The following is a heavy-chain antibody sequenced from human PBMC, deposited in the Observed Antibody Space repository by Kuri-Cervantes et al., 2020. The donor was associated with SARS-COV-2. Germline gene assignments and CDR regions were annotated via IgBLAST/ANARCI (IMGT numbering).Heavy chain of an antibody. J-gene: IGHJ5*02. D-gene: IGHD3-3*01. Sequence: SGPTLVKPTETLTLTCTVSGFSLSNARMGVSWIRQPPGKALEWLAHIFSNDEKSYSTSLKSRLTISKDTSKSQVVLTMTNMDPVDTATYYCARIGPYYDFWSGYYEKYNWFDPWGQGTLVTVSS. V-gene: IGHV2-26*01. CDR3: ARIGPYYDFWSGYYEKYNWFDP. CDR2: IFSNDEK. CDR1: GFSLSNARMG.